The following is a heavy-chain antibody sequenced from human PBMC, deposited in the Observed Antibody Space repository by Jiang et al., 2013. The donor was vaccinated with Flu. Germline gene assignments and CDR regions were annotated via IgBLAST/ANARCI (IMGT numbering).Heavy chain of an antibody. CDR1: YY. CDR2: VYYTGST. J-gene: IGHJ4*01. CDR3: ARTTYDYYFDS. Sequence: YYWSWIRQPPGKGLEWIGYVYYTGSTTYNPSLRSRVTISIDTSKNKFSLNLRSVTASDTALYYCARTTYDYYFDSWGRGTLVTVSS. V-gene: IGHV4-59*01. D-gene: IGHD1-1*01.